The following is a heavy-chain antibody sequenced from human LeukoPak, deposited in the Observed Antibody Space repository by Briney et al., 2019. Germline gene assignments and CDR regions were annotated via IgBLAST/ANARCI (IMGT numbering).Heavy chain of an antibody. D-gene: IGHD3-9*01. Sequence: PSETLSLTCTVSGGSISSYYWSWLRQPPGKGLEWIGYIYYSGSTNYNPSLTSRVTISVDTSKNQFSLKLSSVTAADTAVYYCARADILTDPTFFGFDPWGQGTLVTVSS. CDR2: IYYSGST. V-gene: IGHV4-59*01. CDR1: GGSISSYY. J-gene: IGHJ5*02. CDR3: ARADILTDPTFFGFDP.